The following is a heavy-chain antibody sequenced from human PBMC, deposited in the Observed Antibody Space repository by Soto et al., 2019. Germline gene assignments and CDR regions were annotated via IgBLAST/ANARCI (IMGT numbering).Heavy chain of an antibody. V-gene: IGHV3-33*01. CDR1: GFTFSNYG. Sequence: GGSLRLSCATSGFTFSNYGIHWVRQAPGKGLEWVAVKWFFASGGNEYYADSVKGRFAISRDNSKNTLYLQMNSLRAEDTAVYYCARDPLAAAEDYYYYGMDVWGQGTTVTVSS. CDR2: KWFFASGGNE. J-gene: IGHJ6*02. CDR3: ARDPLAAAEDYYYYGMDV. D-gene: IGHD6-13*01.